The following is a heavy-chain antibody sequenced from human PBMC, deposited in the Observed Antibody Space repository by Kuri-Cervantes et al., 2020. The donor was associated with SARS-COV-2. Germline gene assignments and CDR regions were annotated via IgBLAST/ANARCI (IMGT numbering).Heavy chain of an antibody. CDR2: TNSDGSST. Sequence: GESLKISCAASGFTFSSYSMNWVRQAPGKGLVWVSRTNSDGSSTSYADSVKGRFTISRDNAKNTLYLQMNSLRAEDTAVYYCARDLAGGYGSGSEFDYWGQGTLVTVSS. CDR1: GFTFSSYS. J-gene: IGHJ4*02. CDR3: ARDLAGGYGSGSEFDY. V-gene: IGHV3-74*01. D-gene: IGHD3-10*01.